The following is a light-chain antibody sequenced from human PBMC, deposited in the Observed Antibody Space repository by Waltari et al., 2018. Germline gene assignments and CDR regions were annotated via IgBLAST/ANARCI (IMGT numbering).Light chain of an antibody. CDR1: SSDVGAYNY. Sequence: QSALTQPASVSGSPGQSITISCTGTSSDVGAYNYVSWYQQHPGKAPKLMIYDVSNRPSAVSHRFSGSKSGNTASLTISGLQAEDEADYYCSSYTSSSTLDVVFGGGTKLTVL. CDR3: SSYTSSSTLDVV. J-gene: IGLJ2*01. V-gene: IGLV2-14*01. CDR2: DVS.